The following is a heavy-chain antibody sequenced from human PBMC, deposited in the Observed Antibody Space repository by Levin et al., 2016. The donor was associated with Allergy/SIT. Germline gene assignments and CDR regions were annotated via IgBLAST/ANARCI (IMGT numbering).Heavy chain of an antibody. D-gene: IGHD2-8*02. CDR3: AKDWAVWCMLLWDY. J-gene: IGHJ4*02. Sequence: GGSLRLSCAASGFTFSSYAMSWVRQAPGKGLEWVSAISGSGGSTYYADSVKGRFTISRDNSKNTLYLQMNSLRAEDTAVYYCAKDWAVWCMLLWDYWGQGTLVTVSS. CDR2: ISGSGGST. CDR1: GFTFSSYA. V-gene: IGHV3-23*01.